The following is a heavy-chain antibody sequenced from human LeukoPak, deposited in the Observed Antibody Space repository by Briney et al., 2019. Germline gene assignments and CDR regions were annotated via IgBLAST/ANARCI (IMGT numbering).Heavy chain of an antibody. CDR2: ISSSSII. J-gene: IGHJ4*02. CDR1: GFTFSTYS. CDR3: ARDRYYGSGDYQTAGGCFDC. V-gene: IGHV3-48*02. D-gene: IGHD3-10*01. Sequence: PGGSLRLSCAASGFTFSTYSMNWVRQAPGKGLEWVSYISSSSIIYYTDSVKGRFTISRGNAKTSLYLQMNSLRDEDTAVYYCARDRYYGSGDYQTAGGCFDCWGQGTLVTVSS.